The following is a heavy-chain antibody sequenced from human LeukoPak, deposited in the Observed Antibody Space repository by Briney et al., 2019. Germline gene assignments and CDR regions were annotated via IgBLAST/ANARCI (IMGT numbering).Heavy chain of an antibody. CDR3: ARSYSGYEHKFDY. CDR2: ISGSGGST. Sequence: GGSLRLSCAASGFTFSSYAMSWVRQAPGKGLEWVSAISGSGGSTYYADSVKGRFTISRDNSKNTLYLQMNSLRAEDTAVYYCARSYSGYEHKFDYWGQGTLVTVSS. CDR1: GFTFSSYA. V-gene: IGHV3-23*01. J-gene: IGHJ4*02. D-gene: IGHD5-12*01.